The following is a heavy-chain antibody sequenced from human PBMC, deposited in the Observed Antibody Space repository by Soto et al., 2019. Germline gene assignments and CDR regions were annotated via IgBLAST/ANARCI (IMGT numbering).Heavy chain of an antibody. Sequence: QVQLQESGPGLVKPSGTLSLTCAVSGGSFTSNNWWTWVRQPPGQGLEWIGEIYQTGSTNYNPSRRSRVYISFQKTGNKFSLQVTLLTAADTAVHCCASRDPGTSVDYWGQGTLVTVSS. D-gene: IGHD1-7*01. V-gene: IGHV4-4*01. CDR3: ASRDPGTSVDY. J-gene: IGHJ4*02. CDR2: IYQTGST. CDR1: GGSFTSNNW.